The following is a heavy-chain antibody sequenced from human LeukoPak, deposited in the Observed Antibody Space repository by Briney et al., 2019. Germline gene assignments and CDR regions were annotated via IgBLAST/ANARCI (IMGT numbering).Heavy chain of an antibody. J-gene: IGHJ4*02. CDR1: GFTFSSYG. D-gene: IGHD2-2*01. CDR2: IRYDGSNK. Sequence: GGSLRLSCAASGFTFSSYGIHWVRQAPGKGLEWVAFIRYDGSNKYYADSVKGRFTISRDNSKNTLYLQMNSLRAEDTAVYYCAKDLYCSSTSCYPGYYFDYWGQGTLVTVSS. V-gene: IGHV3-30*02. CDR3: AKDLYCSSTSCYPGYYFDY.